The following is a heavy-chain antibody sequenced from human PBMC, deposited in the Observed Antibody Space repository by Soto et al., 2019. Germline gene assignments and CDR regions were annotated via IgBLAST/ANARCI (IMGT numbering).Heavy chain of an antibody. V-gene: IGHV3-74*01. CDR1: GFPFSTYW. CDR3: ASQGLYYYGLDV. CDR2: INNDGSTT. Sequence: PGGSLRLSCAASGFPFSTYWMRWVRQAPGKGPVWVSRINNDGSTTRYADSVKGRFTISRDNAKNTLYLQMNSLRAEDTAVYYCASQGLYYYGLDVWGQGTTVTVSS. J-gene: IGHJ6*02.